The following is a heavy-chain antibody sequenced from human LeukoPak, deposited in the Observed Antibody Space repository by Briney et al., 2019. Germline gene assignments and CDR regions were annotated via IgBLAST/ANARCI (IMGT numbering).Heavy chain of an antibody. D-gene: IGHD3-22*01. J-gene: IGHJ4*02. Sequence: SETLSLTCTVSGGSISSDSYYWSWIRQPAGKGLEWIGRIYTSGSTNYNPSLKSRVTMSVDTSKNQFSLKLSSVTAADTAVYYCARGVFYDSSGFDYWGQGTLVTVSS. CDR1: GGSISSDSYY. V-gene: IGHV4-61*02. CDR2: IYTSGST. CDR3: ARGVFYDSSGFDY.